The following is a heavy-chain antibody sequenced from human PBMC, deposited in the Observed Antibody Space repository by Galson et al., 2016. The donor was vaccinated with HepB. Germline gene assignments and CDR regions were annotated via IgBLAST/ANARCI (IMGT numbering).Heavy chain of an antibody. CDR1: GFNVNDYN. V-gene: IGHV3-30*18. J-gene: IGHJ4*02. D-gene: IGHD2-2*01. Sequence: SLRLSCAVSGFNVNDYNMHWVRQAPGKGLEWAAVVSYDGSKYYADSVRGRFTISRDNSKNTLYLEMSSLRGEDTAVYYCAKNVRYCSMTSRQWCQIHYWGQGTLVTVSS. CDR2: VSYDGSK. CDR3: AKNVRYCSMTSRQWCQIHY.